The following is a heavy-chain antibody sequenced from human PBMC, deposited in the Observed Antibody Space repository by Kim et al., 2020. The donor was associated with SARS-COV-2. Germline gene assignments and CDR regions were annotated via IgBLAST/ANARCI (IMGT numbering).Heavy chain of an antibody. Sequence: NYNPSLKSRVTISVDTSKNQFSLKLSSVTAADTAVYYCARNIAAAGPVDYWGQGTLVTVSS. CDR3: ARNIAAAGPVDY. D-gene: IGHD6-13*01. V-gene: IGHV4-34*01. J-gene: IGHJ4*02.